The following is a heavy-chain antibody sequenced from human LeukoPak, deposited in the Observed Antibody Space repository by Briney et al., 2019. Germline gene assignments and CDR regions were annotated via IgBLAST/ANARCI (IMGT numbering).Heavy chain of an antibody. V-gene: IGHV3-74*01. CDR3: ARSLASSSWYLGLVGY. J-gene: IGHJ4*02. D-gene: IGHD6-13*01. Sequence: GGSLRLSCAASGFTFSSYWMHWVRQAPGKGLVWVSRINSDGSSTSYADSVKGRFTISRDNAKNTLYLQMNSLRAEDTALYYCARSLASSSWYLGLVGYWGQGTLVTVSS. CDR2: INSDGSST. CDR1: GFTFSSYW.